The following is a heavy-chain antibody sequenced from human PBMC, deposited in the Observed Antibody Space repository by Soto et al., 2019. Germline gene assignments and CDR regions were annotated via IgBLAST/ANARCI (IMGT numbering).Heavy chain of an antibody. CDR1: GFTFSSHW. Sequence: EVQLVESGGGLVQPGGSLRLSCAASGFTFSSHWMHWVRQAPGKGLVWVSGIKSDGSRKTYADSVKGRFTISRDKANNRRYLQMDILGAEDTALYFCANVFDFWGQGTMVTVSS. V-gene: IGHV3-74*01. J-gene: IGHJ3*01. CDR3: ANVFDF. CDR2: IKSDGSRK.